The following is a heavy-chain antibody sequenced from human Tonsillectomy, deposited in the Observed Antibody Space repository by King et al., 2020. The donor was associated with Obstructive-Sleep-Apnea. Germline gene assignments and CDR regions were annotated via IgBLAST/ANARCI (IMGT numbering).Heavy chain of an antibody. V-gene: IGHV3-30*02. CDR2: IRYDGSNK. Sequence: VQLVESGGGVFQPGGSLRLSCAASGFTFSSYGMHWVRQAPGKGLEWVAFIRYDGSNKYYADSVKGRFTISRDNSKNTLYLQMNSLRAEDTAVYYCAKDGYGDLPFDYWGQGTLVTVSS. J-gene: IGHJ4*02. D-gene: IGHD4-17*01. CDR1: GFTFSSYG. CDR3: AKDGYGDLPFDY.